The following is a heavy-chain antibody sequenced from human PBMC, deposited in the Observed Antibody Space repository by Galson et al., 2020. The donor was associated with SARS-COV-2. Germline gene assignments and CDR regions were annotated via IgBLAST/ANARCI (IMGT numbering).Heavy chain of an antibody. CDR2: ISYSGST. CDR1: DDPMSSYY. CDR3: ARDPAPLYGDNYYYGMDV. J-gene: IGHJ6*02. Sequence: ETSETLSLTCSVSDDPMSSYYWSWIRQPPGKGLEWNGYISYSGSTSYNPSLRRRVTISVDLSKNQLSLKVTSVTAADTDVYYCARDPAPLYGDNYYYGMDVWGRGTTVTVSS. V-gene: IGHV4-59*01. D-gene: IGHD4-17*01.